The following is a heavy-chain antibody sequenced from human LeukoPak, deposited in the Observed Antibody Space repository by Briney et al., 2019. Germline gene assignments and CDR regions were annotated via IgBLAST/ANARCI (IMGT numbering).Heavy chain of an antibody. V-gene: IGHV3-21*01. Sequence: GGSLRLSCAASGFTFNSYSMNWVRQAPGKGLEWVSSISSSSSSIYYAASVKGRFTISRDNAKNSLYLQMNSLRAEDTAVYYCARASGDIVETATMGSYWGQGTLVTVSS. CDR1: GFTFNSYS. CDR3: ARASGDIVETATMGSY. J-gene: IGHJ4*02. D-gene: IGHD5-18*01. CDR2: ISSSSSSI.